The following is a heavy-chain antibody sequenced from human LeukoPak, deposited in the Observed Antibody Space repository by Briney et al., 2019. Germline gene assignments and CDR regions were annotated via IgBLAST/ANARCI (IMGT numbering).Heavy chain of an antibody. Sequence: PSETLSLTRTVSGYSISSGYYWGWIRQPPGKGLEWIGSIYHSGSTYYNPSLKSRVTISVDTSKNQFSLKLSSVTAADTAVYYCARQPTVAGTYYFDYWGQGTLVTVSS. V-gene: IGHV4-38-2*02. D-gene: IGHD6-19*01. CDR1: GYSISSGYY. CDR3: ARQPTVAGTYYFDY. CDR2: IYHSGST. J-gene: IGHJ4*02.